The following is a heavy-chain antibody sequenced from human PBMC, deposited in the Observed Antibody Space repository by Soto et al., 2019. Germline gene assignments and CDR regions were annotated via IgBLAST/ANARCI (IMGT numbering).Heavy chain of an antibody. CDR1: GGSISSSNW. D-gene: IGHD2-21*01. V-gene: IGHV4-4*02. CDR2: IYHSGST. Sequence: SETLSLTCAVSGGSISSSNWWSWVRQPPGKGLEWIGEIYHSGSTNYNPSLKSRVTISVDTSKNQFSLKLSSVTAADTAVYYCARRYGGAFDYWGQGTLVTVSS. CDR3: ARRYGGAFDY. J-gene: IGHJ4*02.